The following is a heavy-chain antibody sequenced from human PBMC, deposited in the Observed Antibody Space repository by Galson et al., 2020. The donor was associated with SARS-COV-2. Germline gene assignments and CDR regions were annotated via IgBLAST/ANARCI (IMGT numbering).Heavy chain of an antibody. CDR1: GFSFSASA. J-gene: IGHJ3*02. D-gene: IGHD3-9*01. CDR3: ARHHDILTSDAFDI. Sequence: GGSLRLSCAASGFSFSASAMHWVRQAPGKGLEWVGRIRSKSNSYATAYSAPVRGRFTISRDDSKKTADLHMNSLKTEDTALYYCARHHDILTSDAFDIWGQGTMVTVSS. V-gene: IGHV3-73*01. CDR2: IRSKSNSYAT.